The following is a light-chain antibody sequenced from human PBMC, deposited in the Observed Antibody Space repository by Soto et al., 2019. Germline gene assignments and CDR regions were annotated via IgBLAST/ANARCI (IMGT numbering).Light chain of an antibody. J-gene: IGLJ7*01. CDR3: AAWDDSLSGPV. CDR2: RNF. V-gene: IGLV1-47*01. CDR1: SSNIGSNH. Sequence: QSVLTQPPSASGTPGQRVTISWSGSSSNIGSNHVYWYQQLPGTAPKLLIYRNFQRPSGVPDRFSGSKSGTSASLAISGLRSEDEADYYCAAWDDSLSGPVFGGGTQLTVL.